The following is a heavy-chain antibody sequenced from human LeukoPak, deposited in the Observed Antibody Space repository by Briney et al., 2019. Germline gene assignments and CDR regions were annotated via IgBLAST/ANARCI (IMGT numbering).Heavy chain of an antibody. CDR1: GYSFTSYD. CDR2: MNPNSGNT. J-gene: IGHJ4*02. CDR3: ATSLFCSNGVCYTGGYYFDY. D-gene: IGHD2-8*01. Sequence: ASVKVSCKASGYSFTSYDVTWVRQAPGQGLEWMGWMNPNSGNTAYAQKFQGRVTITSDTSITTVYMELSSLRSEDTAVYYCATSLFCSNGVCYTGGYYFDYWGQGTLVTVSS. V-gene: IGHV1-8*03.